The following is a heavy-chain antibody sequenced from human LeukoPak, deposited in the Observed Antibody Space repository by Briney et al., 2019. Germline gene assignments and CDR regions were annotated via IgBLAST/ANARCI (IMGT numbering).Heavy chain of an antibody. CDR2: IYTSGST. J-gene: IGHJ4*02. CDR3: AREVAGTVREKYVEGIDY. D-gene: IGHD6-19*01. CDR1: GGSISSYY. V-gene: IGHV4-4*07. Sequence: SETLSLTCTVSGGSISSYYWSWIRQPAGKGLEWIGRIYTSGSTNYNPSLKSRGTMSVDTSKNQFSLKLSSVTAADTAVYYCAREVAGTVREKYVEGIDYWGQGTLVTVSS.